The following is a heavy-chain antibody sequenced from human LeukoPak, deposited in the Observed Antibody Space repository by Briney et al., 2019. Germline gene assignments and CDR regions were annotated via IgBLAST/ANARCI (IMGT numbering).Heavy chain of an antibody. CDR1: GFSFTNFW. Sequence: GGSLKLSCAVSGFSFTNFWMSWVRQAPGRGLEWVANIHPEGNEKYHVESVKGRFTISRDNTKNLLFLQMNGLRVEDTAVYYCARGDAFSGDHWGQGTLVTVSS. CDR2: IHPEGNEK. CDR3: ARGDAFSGDH. V-gene: IGHV3-7*04. J-gene: IGHJ4*02.